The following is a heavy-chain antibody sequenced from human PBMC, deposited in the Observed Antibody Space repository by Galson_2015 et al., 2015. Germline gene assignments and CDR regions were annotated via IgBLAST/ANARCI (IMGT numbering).Heavy chain of an antibody. V-gene: IGHV3-23*01. J-gene: IGHJ4*02. CDR2: ISGSGDRT. CDR3: AKVGYYYGSGSYSPWDY. CDR1: GFIFSNYA. Sequence: SLRLSCAGSGFIFSNYAMSWVRQAPGKGLEWVSDISGSGDRTNHADSVKGRFTISRDNSKNTLYLQMNSLRAEDTAVYYCAKVGYYYGSGSYSPWDYWGQGTLVTVSS. D-gene: IGHD3-10*01.